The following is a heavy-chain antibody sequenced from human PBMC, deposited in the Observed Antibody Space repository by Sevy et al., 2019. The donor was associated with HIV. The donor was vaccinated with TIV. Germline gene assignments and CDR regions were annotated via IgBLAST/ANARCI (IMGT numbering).Heavy chain of an antibody. CDR1: GFTFSSYW. J-gene: IGHJ3*02. V-gene: IGHV3-74*01. Sequence: GGSLRLSCAASGFTFSSYWMHWVRQAPGKGLVWVSRINSDGSSTSYADSVKGRFTISRDNARNTLYLQMNSLRAEDTAVYYCAGDMDYYDSSGRDAFDIWGQGTMVTVSS. D-gene: IGHD3-22*01. CDR3: AGDMDYYDSSGRDAFDI. CDR2: INSDGSST.